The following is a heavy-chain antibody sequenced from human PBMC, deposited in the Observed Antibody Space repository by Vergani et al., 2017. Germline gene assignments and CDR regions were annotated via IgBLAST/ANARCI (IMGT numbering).Heavy chain of an antibody. CDR3: ARDLLPNYDFWSGYSHAYYYYYGMDV. Sequence: HVEMVQSGAEAKKPGASVKVSCKASGYTFSSYGVTWVRQAPGQGLEWMGWISAYNGNTIYAQKFQGRVIMTTDTSTSTAYMELRSLKSDDTAVYYCARDLLPNYDFWSGYSHAYYYYYGMDVWGQGTTVTVSS. CDR2: ISAYNGNT. V-gene: IGHV1-18*01. D-gene: IGHD3-3*01. CDR1: GYTFSSYG. J-gene: IGHJ6*02.